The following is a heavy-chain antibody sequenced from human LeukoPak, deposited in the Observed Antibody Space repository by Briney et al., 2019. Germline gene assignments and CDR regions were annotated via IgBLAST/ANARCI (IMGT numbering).Heavy chain of an antibody. CDR3: AGGYYYHDAFDI. D-gene: IGHD3-10*01. V-gene: IGHV1-8*01. CDR1: GYTFTSYD. Sequence: ASVKVSCKASGYTFTSYDINWVRQATGQGLEWMGWMNPNSGNTGYAQKFQGRVTMTRNTSISTAYMELSSLRSEDTAVYYCAGGYYYHDAFDIWGQGTMVTVSS. CDR2: MNPNSGNT. J-gene: IGHJ3*02.